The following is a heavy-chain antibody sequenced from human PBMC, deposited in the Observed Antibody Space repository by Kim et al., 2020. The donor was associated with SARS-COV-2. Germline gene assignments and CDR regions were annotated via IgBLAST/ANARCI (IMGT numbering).Heavy chain of an antibody. CDR3: ASLLPSGSHSNRDY. D-gene: IGHD1-26*01. CDR1: GFTFSSYS. Sequence: GGSLRLSCAASGFTFSSYSMNWVRQAPGKGLEWVSSISSSSSYIYYADSVKGRFTISRDNAKNSLYLQMNSLRAEDTAVYYCASLLPSGSHSNRDYWGQGTLVTVSS. V-gene: IGHV3-21*01. CDR2: ISSSSSYI. J-gene: IGHJ4*02.